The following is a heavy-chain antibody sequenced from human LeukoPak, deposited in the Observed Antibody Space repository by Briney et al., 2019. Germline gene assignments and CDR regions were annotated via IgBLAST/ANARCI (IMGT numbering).Heavy chain of an antibody. CDR3: TRVGYIDEGIDY. Sequence: GGSLRLSCEASGFTFSNYAMSWVRQAPGKGLEWVSSIRASGGSTYYADSVKGRFTISRDNSKNTLFLQMNSLRAEDTAIYYCTRVGYIDEGIDYWGQGTLVTVSS. CDR1: GFTFSNYA. CDR2: IRASGGST. V-gene: IGHV3-23*01. D-gene: IGHD5-24*01. J-gene: IGHJ4*02.